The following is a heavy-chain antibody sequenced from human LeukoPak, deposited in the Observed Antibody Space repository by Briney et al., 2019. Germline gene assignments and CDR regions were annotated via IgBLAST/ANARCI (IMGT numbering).Heavy chain of an antibody. CDR1: GFTFDDYA. CDR3: AKGYCSGWYYFDY. D-gene: IGHD6-19*01. V-gene: IGHV3-9*01. J-gene: IGHJ4*02. CDR2: ISWNSGSI. Sequence: GGSLRLSCAASGFTFDDYAMHWVRQAPGKGLEWVSGISWNSGSIGYADSVKGRFTISRDNAKNSLYLQMNSLRAGDTALYYCAKGYCSGWYYFDYWGQGTLVTVSS.